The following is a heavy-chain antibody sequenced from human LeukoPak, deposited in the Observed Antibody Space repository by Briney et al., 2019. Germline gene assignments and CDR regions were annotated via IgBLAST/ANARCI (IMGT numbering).Heavy chain of an antibody. J-gene: IGHJ6*02. Sequence: SETLSLTCTVSGGSIGSHLWNWIQQPPGKGLEWVGYIHYSGNTNYNPSLQSRLTISVDTSKNQFSLRLRSVIAADTAIYYCARDYDFSGGHYYYGLDVWGQGTTVTVSS. D-gene: IGHD3-3*01. CDR3: ARDYDFSGGHYYYGLDV. V-gene: IGHV4-59*11. CDR2: IHYSGNT. CDR1: GGSIGSHL.